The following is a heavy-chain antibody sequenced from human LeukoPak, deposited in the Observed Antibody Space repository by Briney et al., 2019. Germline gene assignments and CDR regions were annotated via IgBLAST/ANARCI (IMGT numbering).Heavy chain of an antibody. CDR2: IYYGGST. Sequence: PSETLSLTCTVSGGSISSYDWSWIRQPPGKGLEWVGYIYYGGSTNYNPSLKSRVTISVDTSKNQFSLKLSSVTAADTAVYYCAREDSSSLYVDSWGQGTLVTVSS. D-gene: IGHD6-13*01. CDR3: AREDSSSLYVDS. CDR1: GGSISSYD. J-gene: IGHJ4*02. V-gene: IGHV4-59*12.